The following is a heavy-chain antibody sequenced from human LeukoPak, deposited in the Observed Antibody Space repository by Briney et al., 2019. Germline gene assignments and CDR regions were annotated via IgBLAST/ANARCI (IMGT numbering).Heavy chain of an antibody. CDR2: ISAYNGNT. Sequence: ASVKVSCKASGYTFTSYGISWVRQAPGQGLEWMGWISAYNGNTNYAQKLQGRVTMTTDTSTSTAYMELRSLRSDDTAVYYCASSSAAGYLNWFDPWGQGTLVTVSS. J-gene: IGHJ5*02. CDR1: GYTFTSYG. V-gene: IGHV1-18*01. CDR3: ASSSAAGYLNWFDP. D-gene: IGHD6-13*01.